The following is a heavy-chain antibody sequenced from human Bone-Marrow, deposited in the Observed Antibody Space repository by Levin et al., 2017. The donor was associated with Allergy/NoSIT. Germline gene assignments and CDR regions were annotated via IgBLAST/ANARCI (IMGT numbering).Heavy chain of an antibody. J-gene: IGHJ4*02. CDR3: AKEREADYYVDY. Sequence: GGSLRLSCAASGFTFSNYGMHWVRQAPGKGLEWVAIVSRDGGSQYYGDSVKGRFTISRDNSKNTLYLQMNSLSAEDTAIYYCAKEREADYYVDYWGQGTLVTVSS. CDR1: GFTFSNYG. CDR2: VSRDGGSQ. D-gene: IGHD3/OR15-3a*01. V-gene: IGHV3-30*18.